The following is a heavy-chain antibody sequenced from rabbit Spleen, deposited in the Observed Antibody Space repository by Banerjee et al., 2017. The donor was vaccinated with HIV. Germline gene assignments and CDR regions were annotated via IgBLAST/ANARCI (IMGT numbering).Heavy chain of an antibody. CDR2: IDPVFGST. J-gene: IGHJ4*01. D-gene: IGHD2-1*01. Sequence: QEQLKETGGGLVQPGGSLKLSCKASGFDFSGYGVSWVRQAPGKGLEWIGYIDPVFGSTYYARWVNGRFSISRENTQNTVYLKLNSLTAADTATYFCVRDRADIGGDYGPYYFDFWGQGTLVTVS. CDR3: VRDRADIGGDYGPYYFDF. CDR1: GFDFSGYG. V-gene: IGHV1S47*01.